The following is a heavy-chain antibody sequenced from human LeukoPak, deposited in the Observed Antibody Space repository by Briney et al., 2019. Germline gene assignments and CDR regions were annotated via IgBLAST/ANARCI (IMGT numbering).Heavy chain of an antibody. J-gene: IGHJ4*02. V-gene: IGHV4-39*01. CDR1: GGSISSSSYY. CDR3: ARQAYYYDSSGYYPFDY. CDR2: IYYSGST. Sequence: KPSETLSLTCTVSGGSISSSSYYWGWIRQPPGKGLEWIGSIYYSGSTYYNPPLKSRVTISVDTSKNQFSLKLSSVTAADTAVYYCARQAYYYDSSGYYPFDYWGQGTLVTVSS. D-gene: IGHD3-22*01.